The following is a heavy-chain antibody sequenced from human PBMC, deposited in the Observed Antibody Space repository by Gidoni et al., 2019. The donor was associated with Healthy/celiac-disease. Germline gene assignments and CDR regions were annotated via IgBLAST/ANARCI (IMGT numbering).Heavy chain of an antibody. J-gene: IGHJ3*02. Sequence: EVQLVESGGGLVQPGGSLRLSCAASGFTFSSYWMSWVRQAPGKGLEWVANIKQDGSEKYYVDSVKGRFTISRDNAKNSLYLQMNSLRAEDTAVYYCARMSSLVVAADDAFDIWGQGTMVTVSS. CDR2: IKQDGSEK. D-gene: IGHD2-15*01. CDR1: GFTFSSYW. CDR3: ARMSSLVVAADDAFDI. V-gene: IGHV3-7*03.